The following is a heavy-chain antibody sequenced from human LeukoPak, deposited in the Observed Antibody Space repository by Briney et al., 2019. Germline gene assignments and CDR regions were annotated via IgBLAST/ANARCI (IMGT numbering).Heavy chain of an antibody. CDR1: GYSFTSYW. D-gene: IGHD5-18*01. Sequence: GESLKISCKGSGYSFTSYWIGWVRQMPGKGLEWMGIIYPGGSDTRYSPSFQGQVTISADKSISTAYLQWSSLKASDTAMYYCARLPADGYGYSYYFDYWGQGTLVTVSS. CDR2: IYPGGSDT. CDR3: ARLPADGYGYSYYFDY. V-gene: IGHV5-51*01. J-gene: IGHJ4*02.